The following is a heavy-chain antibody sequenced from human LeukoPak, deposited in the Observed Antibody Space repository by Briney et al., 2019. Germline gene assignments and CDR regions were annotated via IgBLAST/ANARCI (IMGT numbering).Heavy chain of an antibody. J-gene: IGHJ5*02. CDR2: TYYRSKWYN. CDR3: ARAGGTTLYHWFDP. CDR1: GDSVSSNSAA. Sequence: SQTLSLTCAISGDSVSSNSAAWNWIRQSPSRGLEWLGRTYYRSKWYNDYAVSVKSRITINPDTSKNQFSLQLNSVTPEDTAVYYCARAGGTTLYHWFDPWGQGALVTVSS. D-gene: IGHD1-1*01. V-gene: IGHV6-1*01.